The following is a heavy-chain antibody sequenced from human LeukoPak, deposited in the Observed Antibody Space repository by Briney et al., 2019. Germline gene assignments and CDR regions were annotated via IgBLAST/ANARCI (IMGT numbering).Heavy chain of an antibody. D-gene: IGHD3-10*01. CDR1: GFTFSSYA. J-gene: IGHJ4*02. V-gene: IGHV3-33*08. CDR3: ARGLTSGSYYYFDY. CDR2: IWYDGSNK. Sequence: PGGSLRLSCAASGFTFSSYAMSWVRQAPGKGLEWVAVIWYDGSNKYYADSVKGRFTISRDNSKNTLYLQMNSLRAEDTAVYYCARGLTSGSYYYFDYWGQGTLVTVSS.